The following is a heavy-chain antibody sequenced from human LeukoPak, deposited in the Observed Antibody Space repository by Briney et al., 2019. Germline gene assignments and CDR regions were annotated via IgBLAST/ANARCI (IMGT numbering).Heavy chain of an antibody. V-gene: IGHV3-33*01. Sequence: GGSLRLSCAASGFTFSSYGMHWVRQAPGKGLEWVAVIWYDGSNKYYADSVKGRFTISRDNSKNMLYLQMNSLRAEDTAVYYCARAPRGTTVTTYLGYWGQGTLVTVSS. D-gene: IGHD4-17*01. CDR1: GFTFSSYG. CDR3: ARAPRGTTVTTYLGY. J-gene: IGHJ4*02. CDR2: IWYDGSNK.